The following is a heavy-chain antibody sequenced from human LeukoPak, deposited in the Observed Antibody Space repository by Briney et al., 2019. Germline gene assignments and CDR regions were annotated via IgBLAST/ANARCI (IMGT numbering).Heavy chain of an antibody. CDR3: AKVYMISIRDYWFDP. J-gene: IGHJ5*02. D-gene: IGHD2-2*02. V-gene: IGHV3-23*01. CDR1: GFTFSSYA. Sequence: RPGGSLRLSCAASGFTFSSYAMSWVRQAPGKGLEWVSAISGSGGSTYYADSVKGRFTISRDNSKNTLCLQMNSLRAEDTAVYYCAKVYMISIRDYWFDPWGQGTLVTVSS. CDR2: ISGSGGST.